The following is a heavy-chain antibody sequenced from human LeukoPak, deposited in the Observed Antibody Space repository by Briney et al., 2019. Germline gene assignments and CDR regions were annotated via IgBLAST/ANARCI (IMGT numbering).Heavy chain of an antibody. CDR1: GFTFSRYW. J-gene: IGHJ4*02. V-gene: IGHV3-74*01. Sequence: GGSLRLSCAASGFTFSRYWMHWVRQAPGRGLVWVSRINGDGSSIRYADSVKGRFTNSRDNSKNTLYLQMNSLRAEDTAPYYCAKGMFYYGSGSSDYWGQGTLVTVSS. D-gene: IGHD3-10*01. CDR2: INGDGSSI. CDR3: AKGMFYYGSGSSDY.